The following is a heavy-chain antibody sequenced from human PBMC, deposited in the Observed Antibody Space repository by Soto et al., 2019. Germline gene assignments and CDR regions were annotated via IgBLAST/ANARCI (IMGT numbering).Heavy chain of an antibody. Sequence: ASVKVSCKASGYTFTGYYMHWVRQAPGQGLEWMGWINPNSGGTNYAQKFQGRVTMTRDTSISTAYMELSRLRSDDTAVYYCARDFNVVAAHAVDYWGQGTLVTVSS. V-gene: IGHV1-2*02. CDR2: INPNSGGT. J-gene: IGHJ4*02. CDR1: GYTFTGYY. CDR3: ARDFNVVAAHAVDY. D-gene: IGHD2-15*01.